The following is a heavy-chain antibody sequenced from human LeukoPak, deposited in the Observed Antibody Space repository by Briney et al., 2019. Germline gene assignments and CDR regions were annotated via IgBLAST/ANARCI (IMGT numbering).Heavy chain of an antibody. J-gene: IGHJ4*02. Sequence: ASVTVSCKASGYTFTSYGISWVRQAPGQGLEWMGWISPYNGNTNYAQKLQGRVTMTTDTSTSTAYMELRSLTSDDTAVFYCVRVLGGYSYGYFDYWGQGTLVTVSS. CDR1: GYTFTSYG. CDR2: ISPYNGNT. V-gene: IGHV1-18*01. CDR3: VRVLGGYSYGYFDY. D-gene: IGHD5-18*01.